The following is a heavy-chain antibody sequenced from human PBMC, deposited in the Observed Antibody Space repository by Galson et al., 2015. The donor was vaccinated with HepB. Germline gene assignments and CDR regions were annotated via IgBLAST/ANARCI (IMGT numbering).Heavy chain of an antibody. CDR2: IYWDDDK. D-gene: IGHD2-21*02. CDR1: GFSLNTSGVG. Sequence: PALVKPTQTLTLTCTFSGFSLNTSGVGVGWIRQPPGKALEWLALIYWDDDKRYSPSLKSRLTITKDTSKNQVVLTMTNLDPVDTATYYCAHSLKVTPTSYFYCYMDVWGKGITVTVSS. V-gene: IGHV2-5*02. CDR3: AHSLKVTPTSYFYCYMDV. J-gene: IGHJ6*03.